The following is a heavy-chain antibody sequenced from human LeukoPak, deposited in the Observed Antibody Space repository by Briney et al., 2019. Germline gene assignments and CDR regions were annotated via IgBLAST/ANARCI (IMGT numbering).Heavy chain of an antibody. CDR1: GFTFSSYG. J-gene: IGHJ4*02. CDR2: ISGSGGST. V-gene: IGHV3-23*01. D-gene: IGHD6-13*01. CDR3: AKDRVRSSWSPGY. Sequence: GGSLRLSCAASGFTFSSYGMSWVRQAPGKGLEWVSAISGSGGSTYYADSVKGRFTISRDNSKNTLYLQMNSLRAEDTAVYYCAKDRVRSSWSPGYWGQGTLVTVSS.